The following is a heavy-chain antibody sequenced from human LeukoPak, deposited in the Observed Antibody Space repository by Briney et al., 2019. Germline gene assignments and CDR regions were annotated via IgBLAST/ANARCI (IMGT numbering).Heavy chain of an antibody. CDR3: AKALEWLNAFDI. J-gene: IGHJ3*02. CDR2: INPSGGST. CDR1: GYTFTSYY. V-gene: IGHV1-46*01. D-gene: IGHD3-3*01. Sequence: ASVKVSCKASGYTFTSYYMHWVRQAPGQGLEWMGIINPSGGSTSYAQKFQGRVTMTRDTSTSTVYMELSSLRSEDTAVYYCAKALEWLNAFDIWGQGTMVTVSS.